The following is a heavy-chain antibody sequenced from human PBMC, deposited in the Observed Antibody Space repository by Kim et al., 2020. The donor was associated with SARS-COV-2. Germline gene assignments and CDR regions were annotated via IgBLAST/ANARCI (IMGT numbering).Heavy chain of an antibody. CDR2: FDPEDGET. J-gene: IGHJ5*02. CDR1: GYTLTELS. D-gene: IGHD3-22*01. CDR3: ATDGYYYDSSGSPGGWFDP. Sequence: ASVKVSCKVSGYTLTELSMHWVRQAPGKGLEWMGGFDPEDGETIYAQKFQGRVTMTEDTSTDTAYMELSSLRSEDTAVYYCATDGYYYDSSGSPGGWFDPWGQGTLVTVSS. V-gene: IGHV1-24*01.